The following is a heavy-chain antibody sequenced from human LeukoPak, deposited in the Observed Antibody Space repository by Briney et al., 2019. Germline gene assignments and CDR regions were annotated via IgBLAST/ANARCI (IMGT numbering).Heavy chain of an antibody. Sequence: PGGSLRLSCAASGFTFSSYAMSWVRQAPGKGLEWVSAISGSGGSTYYADSVKGRFTISRDNSKNTLYLQVNSLRAEDTAVYYCAKAISPRITMVRGVYLDYWGQGTLVTVSS. CDR1: GFTFSSYA. CDR2: ISGSGGST. D-gene: IGHD3-10*01. J-gene: IGHJ4*01. V-gene: IGHV3-23*01. CDR3: AKAISPRITMVRGVYLDY.